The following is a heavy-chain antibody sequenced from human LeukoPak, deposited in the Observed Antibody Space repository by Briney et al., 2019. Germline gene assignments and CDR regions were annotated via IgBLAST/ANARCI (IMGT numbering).Heavy chain of an antibody. V-gene: IGHV1-2*02. CDR1: GYTFTGYY. D-gene: IGHD5-24*01. CDR3: AKDNLDY. Sequence: ASVKVSCKVFGYTFTGYYMHWVRQAPGQGLEWMAWINPATGATKCAQKFQDRVTMARDTSISTAYMELNRLKSDDTAVYYCAKDNLDYWGQGTLVTVSS. J-gene: IGHJ4*02. CDR2: INPATGAT.